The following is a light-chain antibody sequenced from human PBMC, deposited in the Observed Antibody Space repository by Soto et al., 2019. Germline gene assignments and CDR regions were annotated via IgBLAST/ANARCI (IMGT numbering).Light chain of an antibody. V-gene: IGKV3-20*01. Sequence: EVVLTQSPGTLSLSPGEIATLSGRASQSVSNNYFAWYQQKPGQAPRLLIFGSSDRATGIPDRFSGSGSGTDFTLTISRLEPEDFAVYYCQQYGSSPPYTFGQGTKLEIK. CDR3: QQYGSSPPYT. CDR2: GSS. J-gene: IGKJ2*01. CDR1: QSVSNNY.